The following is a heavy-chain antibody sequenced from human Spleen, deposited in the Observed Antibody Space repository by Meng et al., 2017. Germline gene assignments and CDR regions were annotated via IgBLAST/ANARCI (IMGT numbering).Heavy chain of an antibody. CDR3: SNYIWGSEPTGVLS. V-gene: IGHV4-4*02. CDR1: GGSISSDHW. Sequence: VQRQGSGPGLVKPSGTLPLTCAVSGGSISSDHWWSWVRQSPGKGLEWIGEIYHSGYTNYNPSLKSRITISVDKSKNQFSLKLSSVTAADTAVYYCSNYIWGSEPTGVLSWGQGTLVTVSS. D-gene: IGHD3-16*01. CDR2: IYHSGYT. J-gene: IGHJ5*02.